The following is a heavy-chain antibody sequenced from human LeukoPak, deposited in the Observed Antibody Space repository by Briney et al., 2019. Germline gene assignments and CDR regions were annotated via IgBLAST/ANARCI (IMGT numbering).Heavy chain of an antibody. CDR1: GFTFRSYG. CDR2: IRYGDSKR. V-gene: IGHV3-30*02. CDR3: AKDSTLGCYDTYIDY. D-gene: IGHD5-12*01. J-gene: IGHJ4*02. Sequence: GGSLRLSCAASGFTFRSYGLHWVRQAAGKGLEWVAFIRYGDSKRYYADSVKGRFTISRDNSKNTLYLQMNSLRAEDTAVYYCAKDSTLGCYDTYIDYWGQGTLVTVSS.